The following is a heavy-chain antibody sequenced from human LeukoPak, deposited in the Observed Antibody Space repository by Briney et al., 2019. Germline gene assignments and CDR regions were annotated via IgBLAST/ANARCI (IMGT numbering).Heavy chain of an antibody. CDR1: GFTFSSYA. D-gene: IGHD3-10*01. CDR3: AKACAGDYYYYYYMDV. V-gene: IGHV3-23*01. CDR2: ISGSGGST. Sequence: GGSLRLSCAASGFTFSSYAMSWVRQAPGKGLEWVSAISGSGGSTYYADSVKGRFTISRDNSKNTLYLQMNSLRAEDTAVYYCAKACAGDYYYYYYMDVWGKGTTVTVSS. J-gene: IGHJ6*03.